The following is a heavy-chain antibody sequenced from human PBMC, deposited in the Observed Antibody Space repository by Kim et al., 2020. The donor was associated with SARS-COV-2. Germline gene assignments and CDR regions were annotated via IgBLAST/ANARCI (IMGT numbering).Heavy chain of an antibody. V-gene: IGHV3-23*01. CDR2: T. J-gene: IGHJ4*02. Sequence: TYYAASVKGRFTISRDNSKNTLYLQMNSLRAEDTAVYYCAKDRRGNSLDYWGQGTLVTVSS. D-gene: IGHD2-21*02. CDR3: AKDRRGNSLDY.